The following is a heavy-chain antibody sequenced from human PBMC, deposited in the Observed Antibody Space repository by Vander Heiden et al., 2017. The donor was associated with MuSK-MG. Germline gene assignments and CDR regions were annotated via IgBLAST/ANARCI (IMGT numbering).Heavy chain of an antibody. CDR2: IIPILGIA. D-gene: IGHD3-10*01. CDR3: ASDRGGTYYYGSGSDY. V-gene: IGHV1-69*04. CDR1: GGPFSSYA. Sequence: QVQLVQSGAEVKKPGSSVTVSCQASGGPFSSYAIHWVGQAPGQGLEWMGRIIPILGIANYAQKFQGRVTITADKSTSTAYMELSSLRSEDTAVYYCASDRGGTYYYGSGSDYWGQGTLVTVSS. J-gene: IGHJ4*02.